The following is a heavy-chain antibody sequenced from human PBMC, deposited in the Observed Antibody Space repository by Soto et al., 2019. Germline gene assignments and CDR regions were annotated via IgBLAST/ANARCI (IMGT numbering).Heavy chain of an antibody. D-gene: IGHD3-16*01. CDR1: GDSVSSDSAA. CDR2: TYYRSKWYN. Sequence: PSQTLSLTCAISGDSVSSDSAAWSWIRQSPSRGLEWLGRTYYRSKWYNDYAVSVKSRIIINPDTSKNQFSLQLNSVTPEDTAVYYCAGYAHNYPFVWGQGTLVTVSS. V-gene: IGHV6-1*01. J-gene: IGHJ4*02. CDR3: AGYAHNYPFV.